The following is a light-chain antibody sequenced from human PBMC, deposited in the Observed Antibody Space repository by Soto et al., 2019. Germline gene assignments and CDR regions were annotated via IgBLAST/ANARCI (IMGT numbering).Light chain of an antibody. CDR3: QSYDSSLSGSGV. V-gene: IGLV1-40*01. Sequence: QSVLTQPPSVSGAPGQRVTISCTGTSSNIGAGYDVNWYQHLAGTAPKLLIYGNNNRPSGVPDRFSGSKSGASASLAITGLQAEDEADYYCQSYDSSLSGSGVFGGGTQLTVL. CDR2: GNN. J-gene: IGLJ2*01. CDR1: SSNIGAGYD.